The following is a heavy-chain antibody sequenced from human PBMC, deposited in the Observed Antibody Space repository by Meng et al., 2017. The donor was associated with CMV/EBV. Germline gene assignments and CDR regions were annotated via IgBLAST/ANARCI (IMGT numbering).Heavy chain of an antibody. J-gene: IGHJ4*02. CDR3: ARESMVRGED. CDR2: INHSGST. D-gene: IGHD3-10*01. Sequence: QAQLQRWGAGLLKPSETLALTCAVYGGSFSGYYWSWIRQPPGKGLEWIGEINHSGSTNYNPSLKSRVTISVDTSKNQFSLKLSSVTAADTAVHYCARESMVRGEDWGQGTLVTVSS. V-gene: IGHV4-34*01. CDR1: GGSFSGYY.